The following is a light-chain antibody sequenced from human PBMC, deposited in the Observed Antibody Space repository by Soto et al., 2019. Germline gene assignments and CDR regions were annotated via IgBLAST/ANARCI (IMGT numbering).Light chain of an antibody. CDR1: LSVSSSY. CDR2: GAS. CDR3: QQYGSSPIT. Sequence: EIVLTQSPGTLSLSPGERATLSCRARLSVSSSYLAWYQQKPGQAPRLLIYGASNRATGVPDRFSGSGSGTDFTLTISRLEPEDFAVYYCQQYGSSPITFGQGTRLDIK. J-gene: IGKJ5*01. V-gene: IGKV3-20*01.